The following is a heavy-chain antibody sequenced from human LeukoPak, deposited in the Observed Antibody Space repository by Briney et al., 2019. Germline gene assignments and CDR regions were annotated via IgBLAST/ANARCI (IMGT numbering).Heavy chain of an antibody. V-gene: IGHV4-39*01. CDR3: ARPGGTDSGSSTQDWNWFDP. CDR1: GGSISSSSYY. Sequence: SETLSLTCTVSGGSISSSSYYWGWIRQPPGKGLEWIGSIYYSGSTYYNPSLKSRVTISVDTSKNQFSLKLSSVAAADTAVYYCARPGGTDSGSSTQDWNWFDPWGQGTLVTVSS. D-gene: IGHD1-26*01. CDR2: IYYSGST. J-gene: IGHJ5*02.